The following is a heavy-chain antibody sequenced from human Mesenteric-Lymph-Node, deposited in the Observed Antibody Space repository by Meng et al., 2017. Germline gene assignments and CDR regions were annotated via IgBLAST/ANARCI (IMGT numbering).Heavy chain of an antibody. CDR1: GDTFSSYA. J-gene: IGHJ4*02. D-gene: IGHD2-15*01. V-gene: IGHV1-69*06. Sequence: QVRLLAAGAEVKKPGSSVKVSCKASGDTFSSYAISWVRQAPGQGLEWMGGIIPIFGTANYAQKFQGRVTITADKSTSTAYMELSSLRSEDTAVYYCARGWYSSYYFDYWGQGTLVTVSS. CDR2: IIPIFGTA. CDR3: ARGWYSSYYFDY.